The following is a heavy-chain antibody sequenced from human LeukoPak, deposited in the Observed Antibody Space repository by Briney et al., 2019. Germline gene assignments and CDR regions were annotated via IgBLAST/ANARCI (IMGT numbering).Heavy chain of an antibody. CDR3: ARDRFPAAAGTYTLYYFDY. Sequence: GGSLRLSCAASGFTFSSYWMSWVRQAPGKGLMWVARIKKDGREINYADSVKGRFTVSRDNAKNSLYLQMNSLRAEDTAVYYCARDRFPAAAGTYTLYYFDYWGQGTLVTVSS. CDR1: GFTFSSYW. J-gene: IGHJ4*02. D-gene: IGHD6-13*01. V-gene: IGHV3-74*01. CDR2: IKKDGREI.